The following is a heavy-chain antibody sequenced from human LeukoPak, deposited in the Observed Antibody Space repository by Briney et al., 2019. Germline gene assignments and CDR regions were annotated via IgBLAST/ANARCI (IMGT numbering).Heavy chain of an antibody. CDR2: ISGSGGST. Sequence: GGSLRLSCAASGFTFSSYAMSWVRQAPGKGLEWVSLISGSGGSTHYADSVKGRFTISRDNSKNTLYLQMNSLRAEDTAVYCCAKAIAVAGRDAFDIWGQGTMVTVSS. CDR3: AKAIAVAGRDAFDI. J-gene: IGHJ3*02. CDR1: GFTFSSYA. V-gene: IGHV3-23*01. D-gene: IGHD6-19*01.